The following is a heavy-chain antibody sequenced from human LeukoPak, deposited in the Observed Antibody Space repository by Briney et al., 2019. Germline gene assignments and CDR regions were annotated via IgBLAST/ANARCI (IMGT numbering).Heavy chain of an antibody. CDR2: ISHSGYT. V-gene: IGHV4-38-2*01. J-gene: IGHJ4*02. D-gene: IGHD5-24*01. CDR3: ARHPGYNYYFDQ. CDR1: GFTFSSYE. Sequence: LRLSCAASGFTFSSYEMNWVRQAPGKGLEWIGSISHSGYTYYKPSLKSRVSISVDTSKNQFSLELSSVTAADTVVYYCARHPGYNYYFDQWGQGTLVTVSS.